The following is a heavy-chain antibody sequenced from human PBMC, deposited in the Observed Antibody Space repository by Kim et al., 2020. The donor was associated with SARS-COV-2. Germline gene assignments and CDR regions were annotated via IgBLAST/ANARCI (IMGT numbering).Heavy chain of an antibody. CDR1: GYTFTSYY. V-gene: IGHV1-46*01. D-gene: IGHD7-27*01. CDR3: ARELPRLTGDFLVTIRPYYGMDV. Sequence: ASVKVSCKASGYTFTSYYMHWVRQAPGQGLEWMGLINPSGGSTSYAQKFQGRVTMTRDTSTSTVYMELSSLRSEDTAVYYCARELPRLTGDFLVTIRPYYGMDVWGQGTTVTVSS. J-gene: IGHJ6*02. CDR2: INPSGGST.